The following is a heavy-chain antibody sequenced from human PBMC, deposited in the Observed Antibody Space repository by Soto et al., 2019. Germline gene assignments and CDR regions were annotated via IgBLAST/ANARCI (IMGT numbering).Heavy chain of an antibody. CDR2: IKSKTDGGTT. D-gene: IGHD4-17*01. CDR1: GFTFTNAW. Sequence: PGGSLRVSCASSGFTFTNAWMSWVRQAPGKGLEWVGRIKSKTDGGTTDYAAPVKGRFTISRDDSKNTLYLQMNSLKTEDTAVYYCTTARGTYGAEYFQHWGQGTMVTVSS. V-gene: IGHV3-15*01. CDR3: TTARGTYGAEYFQH. J-gene: IGHJ1*01.